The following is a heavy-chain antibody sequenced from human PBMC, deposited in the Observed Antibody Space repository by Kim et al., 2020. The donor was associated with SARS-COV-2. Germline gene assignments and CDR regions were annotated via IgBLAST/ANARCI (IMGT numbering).Heavy chain of an antibody. Sequence: SVKVSCKASGGTFSSYAISWVRQAPGQGLEWMGGIIPIFGTANYAQKFQGRVTITADESTSTAYMELSSLRSEDTAVYYCAREPHLDILTGYYSYYFDYWGQGTLVTVSS. J-gene: IGHJ4*02. D-gene: IGHD3-9*01. CDR1: GGTFSSYA. V-gene: IGHV1-69*13. CDR2: IIPIFGTA. CDR3: AREPHLDILTGYYSYYFDY.